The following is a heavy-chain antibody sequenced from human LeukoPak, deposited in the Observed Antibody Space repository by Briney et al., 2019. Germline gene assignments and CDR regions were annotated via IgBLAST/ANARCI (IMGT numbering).Heavy chain of an antibody. Sequence: ASVKVSCKASGCTFTSYGISWVRQAPGQGLEWMGWISAYNGNTNYAQKLQGRVTMTTDTSTSTAYMELRSLRSDDTAVYYCARDPAMYCSSTSCHVANWFDPWGQGTLVTVSS. CDR3: ARDPAMYCSSTSCHVANWFDP. CDR2: ISAYNGNT. V-gene: IGHV1-18*01. J-gene: IGHJ5*02. CDR1: GCTFTSYG. D-gene: IGHD2-2*01.